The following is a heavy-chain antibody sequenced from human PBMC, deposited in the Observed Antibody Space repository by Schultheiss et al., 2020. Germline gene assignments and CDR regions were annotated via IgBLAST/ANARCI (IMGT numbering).Heavy chain of an antibody. CDR2: INHSGST. D-gene: IGHD2-15*01. J-gene: IGHJ4*02. CDR3: ARGGVVVAANID. CDR1: GGSISSYY. Sequence: SETLSLTCTVSGGSISSYYWGWIRQPPGKGLEWIGEINHSGSTNYNPSLKSRVTISVDTSKNQFSLKLSSVTAADTAVYYCARGGVVVAANIDWGQGTLVTVYS. V-gene: IGHV4-34*01.